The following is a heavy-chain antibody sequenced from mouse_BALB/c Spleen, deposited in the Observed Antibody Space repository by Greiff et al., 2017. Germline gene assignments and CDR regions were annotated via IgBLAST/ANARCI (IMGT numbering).Heavy chain of an antibody. CDR3: ARTRGYAMDY. Sequence: VQLKESGGGLVKPGGSLKLSCAASGFTFSSYAMSWVRQTPEKRLEWVASISSGGSTYYPDSVKGRFTISRDNARNILYLQMSSLRSEDTAMYYCARTRGYAMDYWGQGTSVTVSS. CDR2: ISSGGST. J-gene: IGHJ4*01. CDR1: GFTFSSYA. V-gene: IGHV5-6-5*01.